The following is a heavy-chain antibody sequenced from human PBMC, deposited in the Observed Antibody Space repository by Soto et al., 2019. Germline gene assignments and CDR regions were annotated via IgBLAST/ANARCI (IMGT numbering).Heavy chain of an antibody. CDR1: GYTFTNNW. D-gene: IGHD5-12*01. Sequence: PGESLKISCKGSGYTFTNNWIAWVRQMPGKGLERMGIINPSDSDTRYSPSFQGQVTISADKAISTAYLQWSSLKASDTAMYYCARGSGYHNYWGPGTLVTVSS. CDR3: ARGSGYHNY. CDR2: INPSDSDT. V-gene: IGHV5-51*01. J-gene: IGHJ4*02.